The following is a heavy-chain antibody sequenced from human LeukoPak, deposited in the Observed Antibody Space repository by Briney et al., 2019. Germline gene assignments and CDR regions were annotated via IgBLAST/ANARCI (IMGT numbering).Heavy chain of an antibody. V-gene: IGHV2-70*11. J-gene: IGHJ4*02. CDR1: GFSLSTSGMC. CDR2: IDWDDGK. CDR3: ARTYYYVGRNYDYFDY. D-gene: IGHD3-10*02. Sequence: SGPALVKPTQTLTLTCTFSGFSLSTSGMCVSWIRQPPGKALEWLARIDWDDGKYFSASLQTRLTISKDTSKNQVVLRMTNMDPVDTATYYCARTYYYVGRNYDYFDYWGQGTRVTVSS.